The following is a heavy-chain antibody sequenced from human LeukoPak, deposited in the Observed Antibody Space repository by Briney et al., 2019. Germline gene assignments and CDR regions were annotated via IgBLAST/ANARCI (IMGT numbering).Heavy chain of an antibody. CDR3: ARNYMVRGVIAYYGMDV. V-gene: IGHV1-2*02. J-gene: IGHJ6*02. Sequence: GASVKVSCKASGYTFTGYYMHWVRQAPGQGLEWMGWINPNSGGTNYAQKFQGRVTMTRDTSTSTAYMELRSLRSDDTAVYYCARNYMVRGVIAYYGMDVWGQGTTVTVSS. CDR2: INPNSGGT. D-gene: IGHD3-10*01. CDR1: GYTFTGYY.